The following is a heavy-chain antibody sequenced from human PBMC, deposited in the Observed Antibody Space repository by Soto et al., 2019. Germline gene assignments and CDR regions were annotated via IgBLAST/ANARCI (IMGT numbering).Heavy chain of an antibody. J-gene: IGHJ4*02. V-gene: IGHV4-39*01. CDR1: GCSISSTSYY. CDR2: VYYSGST. CDR3: ARHILSGNYPDSFDC. Sequence: SETLSLTCTVSGCSISSTSYYWGWIRQPPGKGLEWIGNVYYSGSTYYNPSLKSRVTISVDTSKNQFSLKLSSVTAADTAVYYCARHILSGNYPDSFDCWGQGTPVTVSS. D-gene: IGHD1-26*01.